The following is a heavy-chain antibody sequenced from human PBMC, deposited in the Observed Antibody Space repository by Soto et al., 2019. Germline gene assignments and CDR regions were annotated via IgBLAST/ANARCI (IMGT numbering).Heavy chain of an antibody. Sequence: EVQLVESGGGLVKPGGSLRLSCAASGFTFSSYSMTWVRQAPGKGLEWVSSISSSSGYIYYADSVKGRFTISRDNAKNSLYLQMNSLRAEDTAVYYCARWVGIYGYFDLWGRGTLVTVSS. V-gene: IGHV3-21*01. CDR2: ISSSSGYI. CDR3: ARWVGIYGYFDL. J-gene: IGHJ2*01. CDR1: GFTFSSYS. D-gene: IGHD3-16*01.